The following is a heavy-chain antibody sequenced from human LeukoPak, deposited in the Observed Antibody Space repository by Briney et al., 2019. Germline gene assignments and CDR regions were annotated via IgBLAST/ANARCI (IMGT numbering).Heavy chain of an antibody. CDR2: INPGGGNT. D-gene: IGHD5-24*01. J-gene: IGHJ3*02. CDR1: GYTFTGYY. Sequence: GASVKVSCKASGYTFTGYYIHWVRQAPGQGLEWMGLINPGGGNTNYAQNFQGRVTMTRDTSASTVYMELSSLRSEDTAIYYCARIRDGYNDAYDIRGQGTVVTVPS. CDR3: ARIRDGYNDAYDI. V-gene: IGHV1-46*01.